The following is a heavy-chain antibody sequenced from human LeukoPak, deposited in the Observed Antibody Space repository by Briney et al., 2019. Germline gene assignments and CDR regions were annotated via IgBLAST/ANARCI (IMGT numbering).Heavy chain of an antibody. CDR2: INHSGST. Sequence: PSETLSLTCAVYGGSFSGYYWSWIRQPPGKGLEWIGEINHSGSTNYNPSLKSRVTISVDTSKNQFSLKLSSVTAADTAVYYCARHVAGLKVVAATYNWFDPWGQGTLVTVSS. CDR3: ARHVAGLKVVAATYNWFDP. CDR1: GGSFSGYY. V-gene: IGHV4-34*01. J-gene: IGHJ5*02. D-gene: IGHD2-15*01.